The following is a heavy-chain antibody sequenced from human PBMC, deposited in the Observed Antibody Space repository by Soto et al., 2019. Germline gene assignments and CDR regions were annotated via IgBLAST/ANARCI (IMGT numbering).Heavy chain of an antibody. Sequence: QITLKESGPTLAKPTQTLTLTCTFSGFSISTSGVSVGWFRQPPGKALEWLALIYWNEDKRYTPSLKSRVTISKDTSKDHVVLSMTDLDPADTATYFCAHSTSGYYFPYFHLWGQGTLVTVSSGVWGQGTKVTVSS. V-gene: IGHV2-5*01. CDR3: AHSTSGYYFPYFHLWGQGTLVTVSSGV. CDR2: IYWNEDK. D-gene: IGHD3-22*01. CDR1: GFSISTSGVS. J-gene: IGHJ3*01.